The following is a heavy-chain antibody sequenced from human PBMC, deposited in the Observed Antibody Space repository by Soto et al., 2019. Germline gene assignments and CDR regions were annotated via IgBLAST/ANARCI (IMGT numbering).Heavy chain of an antibody. J-gene: IGHJ6*03. D-gene: IGHD1-26*01. CDR3: ARGGYYFYMDV. V-gene: IGHV4-4*02. Sequence: QVQLQESGPGLVKPSETLSLTCAVSGGSISISNWWSWVRQTPGKGLEWIGQIHHSVSTNYSPSLTSRVTITVDKSKNEFSLKMNAVTATDTAVYYCARGGYYFYMDVWGKGNTVTVSS. CDR1: GGSISISNW. CDR2: IHHSVST.